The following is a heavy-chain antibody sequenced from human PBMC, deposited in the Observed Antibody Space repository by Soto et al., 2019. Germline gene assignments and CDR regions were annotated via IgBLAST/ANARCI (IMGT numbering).Heavy chain of an antibody. D-gene: IGHD4-17*01. CDR1: GGSISSYY. Sequence: ASETLSLTCTVSGGSISSYYWSWIRQPPGQGLGWVGYIYYSGSTNYNHSLKSRGTISVDTSKNQYSLKLSSITAADTAGYYCARVNDYGDYDWCDPWGQGTLVTVSS. CDR2: IYYSGST. V-gene: IGHV4-59*01. CDR3: ARVNDYGDYDWCDP. J-gene: IGHJ5*02.